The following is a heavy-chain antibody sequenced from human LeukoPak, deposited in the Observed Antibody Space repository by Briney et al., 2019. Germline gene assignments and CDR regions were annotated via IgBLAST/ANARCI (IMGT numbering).Heavy chain of an antibody. J-gene: IGHJ4*02. CDR3: ARGPNDFWSGYYSHYFDY. V-gene: IGHV4-34*01. Sequence: PSETLSLTCAVYGGSFSGYYWSWIRQPPGRGLEWIGEINNSVSTNYNPSLKSRVTISVDTSKNQFSLKLSSVTAADTAVYYCARGPNDFWSGYYSHYFDYWGQGTLVTVSS. CDR1: GGSFSGYY. CDR2: INNSVST. D-gene: IGHD3-3*01.